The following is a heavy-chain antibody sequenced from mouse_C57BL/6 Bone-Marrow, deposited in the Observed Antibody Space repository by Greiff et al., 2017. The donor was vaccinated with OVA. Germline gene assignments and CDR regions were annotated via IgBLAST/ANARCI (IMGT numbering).Heavy chain of an antibody. D-gene: IGHD3-3*01. Sequence: QVQLKQPGAELVRPGTSVKLSCKASGYTFTSYWMHWVKQRPGQGLEWIGVIDPSDSYTNYNQKFKGKATLTVDTSSNTAYMQLSSLTSEDSAVYYCARWGLASLFAYWGQGTLVTVSA. CDR1: GYTFTSYW. V-gene: IGHV1-59*01. J-gene: IGHJ3*01. CDR2: IDPSDSYT. CDR3: ARWGLASLFAY.